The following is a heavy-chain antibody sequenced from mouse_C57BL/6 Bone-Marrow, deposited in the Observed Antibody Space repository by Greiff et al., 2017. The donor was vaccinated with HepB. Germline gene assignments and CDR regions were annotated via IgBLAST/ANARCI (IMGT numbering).Heavy chain of an antibody. D-gene: IGHD1-1*01. Sequence: QVQLQQPGAELVKPGASVKLSCKASGYTFTSYWMQWVKQRPGQGLEWIGEIDPSDSYTNYNQKFKGKATLTVDTSSSTAYMQLNSLTSEDSAVYYCARDGSITTVVATNFDYWGQGTTLTVSS. V-gene: IGHV1-50*01. CDR3: ARDGSITTVVATNFDY. CDR2: IDPSDSYT. CDR1: GYTFTSYW. J-gene: IGHJ2*01.